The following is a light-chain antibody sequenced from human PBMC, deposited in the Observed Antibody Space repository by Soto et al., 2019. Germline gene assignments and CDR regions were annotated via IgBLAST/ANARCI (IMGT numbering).Light chain of an antibody. CDR2: EVN. V-gene: IGLV2-8*01. Sequence: QSVLTQPHSASGSPGQSVAISCTGTSSDVGGYNYVSWYQQHPGKAPKLMIYEVNKRPSGVPDRFSGSKSGNTASLTVSGLQAEDGADYYCSSYAGSSNVFGTGTKVTVL. J-gene: IGLJ1*01. CDR1: SSDVGGYNY. CDR3: SSYAGSSNV.